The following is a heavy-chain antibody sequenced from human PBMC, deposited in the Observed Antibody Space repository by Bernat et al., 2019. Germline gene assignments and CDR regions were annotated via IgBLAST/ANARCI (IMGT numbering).Heavy chain of an antibody. J-gene: IGHJ4*02. CDR3: ASGTAAGRQYYFDY. Sequence: QLQLQESGPGLVKPSETLSLTCTVSAGSISSHNYFWGWIREPPGKGLEWIGSVYYSGSTYYNPSLKSRVTISVDTSKNQFSLKLSSVTAADTAVYYCASGTAAGRQYYFDYWGQGTLVTVSS. CDR2: VYYSGST. CDR1: AGSISSHNYF. D-gene: IGHD6-13*01. V-gene: IGHV4-39*01.